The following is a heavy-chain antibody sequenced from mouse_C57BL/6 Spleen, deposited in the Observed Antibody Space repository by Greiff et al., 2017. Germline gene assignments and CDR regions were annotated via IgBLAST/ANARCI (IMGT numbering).Heavy chain of an antibody. D-gene: IGHD2-4*01. J-gene: IGHJ2*01. CDR3: ARRVYYDYFDY. V-gene: IGHV1-52*01. Sequence: QVQLQQPGAELVRPGSSVKLSCKASGYTFTSYWMHWVKQRPIQGLEWIGNIDPSDSDTHYNQKFKDKATLTVDKSSSTAYMQLSSLTSEDSAVYYCARRVYYDYFDYWGQGTTLTAAS. CDR2: IDPSDSDT. CDR1: GYTFTSYW.